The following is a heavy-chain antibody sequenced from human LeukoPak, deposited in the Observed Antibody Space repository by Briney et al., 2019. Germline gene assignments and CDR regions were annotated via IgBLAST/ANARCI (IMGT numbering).Heavy chain of an antibody. V-gene: IGHV4-39*01. CDR2: IYYSGST. J-gene: IGHJ4*02. CDR3: ASRLLRDRITMIVVVSDFDY. D-gene: IGHD3-22*01. Sequence: PSETLSLTCTVSGGSINSSSYYWGWIRQPPGKGLEWIGSIYYSGSTYYNPSLKSRVTISVDTSKNQFSLKLSSVTAADTAVYYCASRLLRDRITMIVVVSDFDYWGQGTLVTVSS. CDR1: GGSINSSSYY.